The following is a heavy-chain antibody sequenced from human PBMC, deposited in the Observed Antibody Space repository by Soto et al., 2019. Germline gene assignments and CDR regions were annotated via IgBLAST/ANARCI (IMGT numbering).Heavy chain of an antibody. D-gene: IGHD3-10*01. Sequence: QVQLVQSGAEVKKPGASVKVSCKASGYTFTSYAMHWVRQAPGQRLEWMGWINAGNGNTKYSQKFQGRVTITRDTSASTAYMELSSLRSEDTAVYYCARRTVRGVIIPKPYNWFDPWGQGTLVTVSS. CDR3: ARRTVRGVIIPKPYNWFDP. V-gene: IGHV1-3*01. CDR2: INAGNGNT. CDR1: GYTFTSYA. J-gene: IGHJ5*02.